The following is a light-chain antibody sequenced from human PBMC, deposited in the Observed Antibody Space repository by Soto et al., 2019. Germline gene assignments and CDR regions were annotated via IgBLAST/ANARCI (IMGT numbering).Light chain of an antibody. CDR1: QSVSSY. CDR2: DAS. CDR3: QQGSNWPPRT. J-gene: IGKJ1*01. V-gene: IGKV3-11*01. Sequence: EIVLTQSPATLSLSPGERATLSCRASQSVSSYLAWYQQKPGQAPRLLIYDASNRATGIPARFSGSGSGTDFTLTISSLEPEDFAVYYCQQGSNWPPRTFGQGTKVDIK.